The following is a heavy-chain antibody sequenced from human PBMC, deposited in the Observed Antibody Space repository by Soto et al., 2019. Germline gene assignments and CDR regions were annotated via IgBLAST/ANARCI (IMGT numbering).Heavy chain of an antibody. D-gene: IGHD3-16*01. J-gene: IGHJ6*02. CDR2: IWYDGSNK. CDR3: ARDLGGHAGRGYYNGMDV. CDR1: GFTFSSYG. Sequence: LRLSCAASGFTFSSYGMHWVRQAPGKGLEWVAVIWYDGSNKYYADSVKGRFTISRDNSKNTLYLQMNSLRAEDTAVYYCARDLGGHAGRGYYNGMDVWSQGTTGTVSS. V-gene: IGHV3-33*01.